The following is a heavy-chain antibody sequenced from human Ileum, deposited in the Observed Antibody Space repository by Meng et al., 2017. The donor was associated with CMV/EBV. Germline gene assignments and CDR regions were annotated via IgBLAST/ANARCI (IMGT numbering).Heavy chain of an antibody. CDR3: ARRERISSGLEY. CDR1: GYTFTGNY. CDR2: IDPNTGGT. V-gene: IGHV1-2*02. D-gene: IGHD6-6*01. J-gene: IGHJ4*02. Sequence: VRRVQSGAEGKKPGTSVKVSCKASGYTFTGNYIYWVRQAPGQGLEWMGWIDPNTGGTKYIQKFQGRVTMTGDTSISTAYMELSGLRFDDTAVYYCARRERISSGLEYWGQGTLVTVSS.